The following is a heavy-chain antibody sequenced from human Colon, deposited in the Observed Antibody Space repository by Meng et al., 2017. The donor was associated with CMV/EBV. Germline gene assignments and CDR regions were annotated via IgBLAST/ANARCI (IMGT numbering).Heavy chain of an antibody. J-gene: IGHJ4*02. D-gene: IGHD3-10*01. CDR3: ARVDDDDGTGSSYRHLDH. CDR2: IKEDGSER. CDR1: RLTLTTNW. V-gene: IGHV3-7*01. Sequence: GGSLRLSCAASRLTLTTNWMTWVRQAPGKGLEWVATIKEDGSERSYVDSVKGRFTISRDNARNSLYLQMNGLRAEDTAVYYCARVDDDDGTGSSYRHLDHWGQGTLVTVSS.